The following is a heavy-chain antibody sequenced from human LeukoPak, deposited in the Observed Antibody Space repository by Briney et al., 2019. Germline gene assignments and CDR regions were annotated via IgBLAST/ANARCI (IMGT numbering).Heavy chain of an antibody. D-gene: IGHD6-6*01. J-gene: IGHJ3*02. CDR1: GGSFSGYY. Sequence: PSETLSLTCAVYGGSFSGYYWSWIRQPPGKGLEWIGEINHSGSTNYNPSLKSRVTISVDTSKNQFSLKLSSVTAADTAVYYCARGVYRAFDIWGQGTMVTVSS. V-gene: IGHV4-34*01. CDR3: ARGVYRAFDI. CDR2: INHSGST.